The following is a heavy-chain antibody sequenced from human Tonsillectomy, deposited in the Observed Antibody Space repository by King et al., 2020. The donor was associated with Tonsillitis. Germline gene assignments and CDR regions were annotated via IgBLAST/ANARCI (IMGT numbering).Heavy chain of an antibody. CDR3: AKEYYDILTGYYARPFDY. J-gene: IGHJ4*02. D-gene: IGHD3-9*01. Sequence: VQLVESGGGLVQPGGSLRLSCAASGFTFSNYAMSWVRQXPGKGLEWVXAXXXXGGXXNXXXSVKXRSTISRDKPKNTLYLQVNSLRAEDTAVYYCAKEYYDILTGYYARPFDYWGQGTLVTVTS. CDR2: XXXXGGXX. V-gene: IGHV3-23*04. CDR1: GFTFSNYA.